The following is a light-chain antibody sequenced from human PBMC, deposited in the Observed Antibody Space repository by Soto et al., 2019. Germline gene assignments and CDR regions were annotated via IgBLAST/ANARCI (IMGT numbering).Light chain of an antibody. CDR3: AAWDDSMNGPV. CDR1: SSNIGSNT. CDR2: SNN. J-gene: IGLJ1*01. Sequence: QSVLTQPPSASGTPGQRVNISCSGSSSNIGSNTVNWYQQLPGTAPKLLIYSNNQRPSGVPDRFSGSQSGTSASLAISGLQSEDEADYYCAAWDDSMNGPVFGTGTKVTVL. V-gene: IGLV1-44*01.